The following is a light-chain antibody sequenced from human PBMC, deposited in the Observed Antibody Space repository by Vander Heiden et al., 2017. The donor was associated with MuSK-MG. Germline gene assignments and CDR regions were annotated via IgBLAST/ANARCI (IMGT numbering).Light chain of an antibody. CDR2: DAF. CDR3: QQRRNWPLT. Sequence: IVLTQSPATLSLSPGERATLSCRASQSVSIYLAWYQQKPGQAPRLLIYDAFNSATGVPARFSGSGSESDFTLTISSLEPEDFAVYYCQQRRNWPLTFGGGTKVEIK. V-gene: IGKV3-11*01. J-gene: IGKJ4*01. CDR1: QSVSIY.